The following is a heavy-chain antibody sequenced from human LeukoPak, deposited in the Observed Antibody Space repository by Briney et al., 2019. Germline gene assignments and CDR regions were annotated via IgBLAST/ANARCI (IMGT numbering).Heavy chain of an antibody. J-gene: IGHJ4*02. CDR2: INPNGGAT. Sequence: ASVKVSCKASGYIFTGYYLFWVRQAPGQGLEWMGWINPNGGATRYAQKFQGWVTLTCDTSIRTTYMELSSLTSDDTAVYYCARDERYSDADHHYPDLGYWGQGTLVTASS. D-gene: IGHD3-16*01. CDR1: GYIFTGYY. CDR3: ARDERYSDADHHYPDLGY. V-gene: IGHV1-2*04.